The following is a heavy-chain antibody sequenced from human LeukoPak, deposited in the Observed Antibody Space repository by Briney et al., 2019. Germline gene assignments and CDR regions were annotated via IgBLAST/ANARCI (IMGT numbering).Heavy chain of an antibody. Sequence: LETLSLTCAVSGGSFSGFYWSWIRQSPGKGLEWIGEYNHFGSTTYNPSLNNRVTISVDTSKNQFSLTMISVTAADTAVYYCARGNRQLAYYGSGSRLPYDSWGQGSLVTVSS. V-gene: IGHV4-34*01. CDR3: ARGNRQLAYYGSGSRLPYDS. CDR2: YNHFGST. J-gene: IGHJ4*02. D-gene: IGHD3-10*01. CDR1: GGSFSGFY.